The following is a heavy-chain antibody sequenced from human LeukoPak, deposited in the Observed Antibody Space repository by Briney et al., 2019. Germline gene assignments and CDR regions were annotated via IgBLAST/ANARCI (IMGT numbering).Heavy chain of an antibody. J-gene: IGHJ4*02. CDR3: AKDVKYNWNYIDY. CDR1: GFSFSSYG. V-gene: IGHV3-30*18. CDR2: ISYDGGSK. Sequence: GGSLRLSCVVSGFSFSSYGMHWVRQAPGKGLEWVAVISYDGGSKYYADSVKGRFTISRDNSKNTLYLQMNSLRAEDTALYYCAKDVKYNWNYIDYWGQGALVTVSS. D-gene: IGHD1-20*01.